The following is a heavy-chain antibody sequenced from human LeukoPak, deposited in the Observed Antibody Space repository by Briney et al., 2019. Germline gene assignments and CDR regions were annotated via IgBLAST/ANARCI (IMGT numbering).Heavy chain of an antibody. Sequence: GASVKVSCKASGGTFSSYAISWVRQAPGQGLEWMGRIIPILGIANYAQKFQGRVTITADKSTSTAYMELSSLRSEGTAVYYCAREVTNYGMDVWGQGTTVTVSS. CDR2: IIPILGIA. CDR3: AREVTNYGMDV. J-gene: IGHJ6*02. V-gene: IGHV1-69*04. CDR1: GGTFSSYA.